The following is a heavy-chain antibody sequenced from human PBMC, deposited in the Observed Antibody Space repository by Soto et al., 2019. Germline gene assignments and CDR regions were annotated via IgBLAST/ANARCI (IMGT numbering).Heavy chain of an antibody. CDR1: GGSVNNKTYY. Sequence: SETLSLTCSFSGGSVNNKTYYWSWIRQPPGKRLEWIGYVYYSGTTNYNPSLKSRVTISIDMSKNQSSLRLSSVTAADTALYYCARTTAVPNTLRSRYFFDFWGQGTLVTVSS. CDR3: ARTTAVPNTLRSRYFFDF. D-gene: IGHD3-9*01. V-gene: IGHV4-61*01. CDR2: VYYSGTT. J-gene: IGHJ4*02.